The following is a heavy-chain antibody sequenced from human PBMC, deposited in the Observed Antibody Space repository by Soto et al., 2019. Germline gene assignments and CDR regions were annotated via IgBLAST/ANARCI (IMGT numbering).Heavy chain of an antibody. CDR2: IKQDGSEK. J-gene: IGHJ4*02. Sequence: EAQLVESGGGLVQPGGSLRLSCAASGFTFTNYWMSWVRQAPGKGLEWVANIKQDGSEKYYADSAKGRFIISRDNAKTSLYLQMNSLRAEGTAVYYCARDMGVFWSGYPEGGFDYWGQGTPVNVSS. CDR1: GFTFTNYW. CDR3: ARDMGVFWSGYPEGGFDY. D-gene: IGHD3-3*01. V-gene: IGHV3-7*01.